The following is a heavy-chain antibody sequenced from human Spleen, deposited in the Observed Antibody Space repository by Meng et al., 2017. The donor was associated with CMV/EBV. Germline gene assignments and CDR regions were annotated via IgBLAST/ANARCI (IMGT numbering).Heavy chain of an antibody. CDR1: GFSFSTYG. CDR3: ARPVVNYNISFGAAF. CDR2: ISFDGSSQ. Sequence: GESLKISCAASGFSFSTYGMHWVRQAPGEGLEWVAVISFDGSSQYYADSVRGRFTISRDNYKNMLYLQMNSLRAEDTAVYYCARPVVNYNISFGAAFWGQGALVTVSS. J-gene: IGHJ4*02. D-gene: IGHD3-10*01. V-gene: IGHV3-30-3*01.